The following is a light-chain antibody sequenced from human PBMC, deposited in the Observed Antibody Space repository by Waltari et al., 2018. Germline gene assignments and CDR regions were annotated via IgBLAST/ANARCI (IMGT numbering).Light chain of an antibody. CDR1: QSISSW. Sequence: DIQMTQSPSTLSASVGDRVTITCRARQSISSWLAWYQQKPGKDPKLLIYDASSLESGVPSRFSGSGSGTEFTLTISSLQPDDFATYYCQQYNSYSYTFGQGTKLEIK. V-gene: IGKV1-5*01. J-gene: IGKJ2*01. CDR2: DAS. CDR3: QQYNSYSYT.